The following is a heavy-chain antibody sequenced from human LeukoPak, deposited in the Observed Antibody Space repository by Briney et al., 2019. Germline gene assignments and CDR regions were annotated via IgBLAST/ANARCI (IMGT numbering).Heavy chain of an antibody. D-gene: IGHD6-13*01. Sequence: SETLSLTCTVSGGSISSYYWSWIRQPPGKGLEWIGYVFYTGTTHYNPSLKSRVTISVDTSKNQFSLKLSSVTAADTAVYYCVRSLGQQVEFDHWGQGTLVTVSS. CDR1: GGSISSYY. CDR2: VFYTGTT. J-gene: IGHJ4*02. V-gene: IGHV4-59*01. CDR3: VRSLGQQVEFDH.